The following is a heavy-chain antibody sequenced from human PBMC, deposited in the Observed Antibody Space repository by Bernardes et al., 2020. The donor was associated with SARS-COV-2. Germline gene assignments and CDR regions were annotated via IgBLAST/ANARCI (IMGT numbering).Heavy chain of an antibody. J-gene: IGHJ6*02. D-gene: IGHD3-3*01. CDR3: ARIRWSGSNYYYGMDV. CDR1: GASIISDSHY. Sequence: SETLSLTCTVSGASIISDSHYWGWIRQPPGKGLEWIGNIYYSGTTYYNPSLKSRLNMSVDRSKNQFSLNLISVTAADTAVYYCARIRWSGSNYYYGMDVWGQGTTVTVSS. V-gene: IGHV4-39*01. CDR2: IYYSGTT.